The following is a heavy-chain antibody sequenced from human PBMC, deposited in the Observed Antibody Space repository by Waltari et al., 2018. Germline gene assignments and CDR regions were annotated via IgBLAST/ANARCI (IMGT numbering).Heavy chain of an antibody. CDR3: ARGSRLGSGTFFPTATDN. V-gene: IGHV1-8*01. CDR1: GYTFSTYD. Sequence: QVQLVQSGAEVKEPGASVKVSCKASGYTFSTYDINWVRQATGQGLEWMGWSNRNSGNQGNAPKFQGRVTMTRDTSIITAYMELSSLRSDDTAVYYCARGSRLGSGTFFPTATDNWAQGTPVTVSS. CDR2: SNRNSGNQ. D-gene: IGHD3-10*01. J-gene: IGHJ4*02.